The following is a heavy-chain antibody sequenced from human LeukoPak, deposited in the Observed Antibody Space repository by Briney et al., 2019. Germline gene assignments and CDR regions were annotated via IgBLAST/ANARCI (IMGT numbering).Heavy chain of an antibody. CDR2: ISYDGSTK. CDR1: GFTFSNYV. J-gene: IGHJ4*02. V-gene: IGHV3-30*04. CDR3: ARGMTAIDY. Sequence: GGSLRLSCAASGFTFSNYVIHWVRQAPGKGLEWVTVISYDGSTKNDADSVKGRFTISRDNAKNSLYLQMNSLRAEDTAAYYCARGMTAIDYWGQGTLVTVSS.